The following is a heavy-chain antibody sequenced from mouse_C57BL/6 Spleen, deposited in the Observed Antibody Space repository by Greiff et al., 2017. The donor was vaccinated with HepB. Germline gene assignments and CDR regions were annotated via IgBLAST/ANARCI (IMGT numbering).Heavy chain of an antibody. Sequence: EVQLQESGPELVKPGASVKISCKASGYTFTDYYMNWVKQSHGMSLEWIGDINPNNGGTSYNQKFKGKATLTVDKSSSTAYMELRSLTSEDSAVYYCARDDYDEAYWGQGTLVTVSA. D-gene: IGHD2-4*01. CDR1: GYTFTDYY. V-gene: IGHV1-26*01. J-gene: IGHJ3*01. CDR3: ARDDYDEAY. CDR2: INPNNGGT.